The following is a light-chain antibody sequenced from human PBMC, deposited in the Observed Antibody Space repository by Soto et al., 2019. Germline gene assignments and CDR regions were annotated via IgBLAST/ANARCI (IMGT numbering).Light chain of an antibody. CDR1: QAIGNY. V-gene: IGKV1-33*01. CDR3: QQYDDLPFT. CDR2: EAS. Sequence: DIQMTQSPSSLSASVGDRVTITCQASQAIGNYLTRYQQKPGKAPKLLIYEASNLETGVPSRFSGSGSGTDFTFTINSLQPEDIATYYCQQYDDLPFTFGGGTKVEIK. J-gene: IGKJ4*01.